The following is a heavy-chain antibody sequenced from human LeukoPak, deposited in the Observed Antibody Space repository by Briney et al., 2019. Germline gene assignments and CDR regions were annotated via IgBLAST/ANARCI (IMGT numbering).Heavy chain of an antibody. D-gene: IGHD2-15*01. J-gene: IGHJ4*02. CDR3: AREGEGYCSGGSCYFDY. CDR1: GFTFSSYS. CDR2: ISSSSSTI. V-gene: IGHV3-48*04. Sequence: GGSLRLSCAASGFTFSSYSMNWVRQAPGKGLEWVSYISSSSSTIYYADSVKGRFTISRDNAKNSLYLQMNSLRAEDTAVYYCAREGEGYCSGGSCYFDYWGQGTLVTVSS.